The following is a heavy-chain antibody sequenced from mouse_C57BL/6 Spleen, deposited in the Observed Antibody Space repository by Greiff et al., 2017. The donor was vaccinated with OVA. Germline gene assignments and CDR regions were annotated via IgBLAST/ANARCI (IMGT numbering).Heavy chain of an antibody. CDR2: IHPNSGST. J-gene: IGHJ3*01. CDR3: ARLYIPAPWFAY. Sequence: QVQLKQPGAELVKPGASVKLSCKASGYTFTSYWMHWVKQRPGQCLEWIGMIHPNSGSTNYNEKFKSKATLTVDKSSSTAYMQLSSLTSEDSAVYYCARLYIPAPWFAYWGQGTLVTVSA. V-gene: IGHV1-64*01. D-gene: IGHD1-3*01. CDR1: GYTFTSYW.